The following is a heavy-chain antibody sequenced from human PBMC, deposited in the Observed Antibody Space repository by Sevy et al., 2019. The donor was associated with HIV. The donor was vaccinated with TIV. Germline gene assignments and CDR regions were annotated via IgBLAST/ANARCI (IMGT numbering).Heavy chain of an antibody. Sequence: ASVKVSCKASGYTFTGYYMHWVRQAPGQGLEWMGWINPNSGGTNYAQKFQGRVTMTRDTSISTAYMELSRLRSDDTAVYYCAREELRDTAMVNGGDYYGMDVWSQGTTVTVSS. CDR3: AREELRDTAMVNGGDYYGMDV. V-gene: IGHV1-2*02. J-gene: IGHJ6*02. CDR1: GYTFTGYY. D-gene: IGHD5-18*01. CDR2: INPNSGGT.